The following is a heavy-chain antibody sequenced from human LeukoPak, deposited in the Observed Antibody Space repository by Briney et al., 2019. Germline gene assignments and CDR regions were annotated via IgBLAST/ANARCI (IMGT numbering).Heavy chain of an antibody. J-gene: IGHJ4*02. Sequence: GGSLRLSCAASGFTVSSNYMSWVRQAPGKGLEWVSVFYSGGSTYYADSVKGRFTISRDNSKHTLYLQMNSLRAEDTAVYYCARDVRPHYYDSSGYLDYWGQGTLVTVSS. V-gene: IGHV3-53*01. CDR2: FYSGGST. CDR3: ARDVRPHYYDSSGYLDY. CDR1: GFTVSSNY. D-gene: IGHD3-22*01.